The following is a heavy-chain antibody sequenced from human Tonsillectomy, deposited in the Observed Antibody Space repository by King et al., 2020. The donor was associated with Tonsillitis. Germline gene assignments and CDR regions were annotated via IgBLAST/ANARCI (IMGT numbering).Heavy chain of an antibody. CDR2: INPNSGGT. CDR3: ASGRIAAADTGLFDY. CDR1: GYTFTDYY. Sequence: VQLVESGAEVKKPGASVKVSCKASGYTFTDYYIHWVRQAPGQGLEWMGWINPNSGGTNYAQNFQGWVTMTRDTSISTAYMELSRLTSDDTAVYYCASGRIAAADTGLFDYWGQGTLVTVSS. J-gene: IGHJ4*02. D-gene: IGHD6-13*01. V-gene: IGHV1-2*04.